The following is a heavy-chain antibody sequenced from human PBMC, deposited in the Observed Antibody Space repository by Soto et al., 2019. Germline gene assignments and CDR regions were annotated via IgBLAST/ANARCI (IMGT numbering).Heavy chain of an antibody. CDR2: INPSGGST. Sequence: QVQLVQSGAEVKKPGASVKVSCKASGYTFTSYYMHWVRQAPGQGLEWMGIINPSGGSTSYAQKFQGRVTMTRDTSTSTVYMELSSLRSEDTAVYYCAKDPGPLILKYSGSDQDYWGQGTLVTVSS. D-gene: IGHD1-26*01. CDR1: GYTFTSYY. CDR3: AKDPGPLILKYSGSDQDY. V-gene: IGHV1-46*01. J-gene: IGHJ4*02.